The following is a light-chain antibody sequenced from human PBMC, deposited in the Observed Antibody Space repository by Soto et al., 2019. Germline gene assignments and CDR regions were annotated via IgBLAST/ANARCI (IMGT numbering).Light chain of an antibody. CDR2: GAS. CDR1: QSISDY. CDR3: QQSYTTPSWT. V-gene: IGKV1-39*01. J-gene: IGKJ1*01. Sequence: AWVGERVKITCRASQSISDYLSWYQQKPGKAPNLLIYGASTLQSGFPSRFSVSGSGADSTLTIIRLQPEDFATHYCQQSYTTPSWTFGQGTKVDIK.